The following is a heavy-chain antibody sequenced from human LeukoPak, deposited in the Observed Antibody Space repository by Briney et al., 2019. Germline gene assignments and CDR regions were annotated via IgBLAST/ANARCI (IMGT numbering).Heavy chain of an antibody. Sequence: SETLSLTCTVSGGSISSYYWSWIRQPPGKGLEWIGYIYYSWSTNYNPSLKSRVTISVDTSKSKFSLKLSSVTAADTAVYYCARDTYYYDSSGYYCAFDIWGQGTMVTVSS. J-gene: IGHJ3*02. D-gene: IGHD3-22*01. V-gene: IGHV4-59*01. CDR3: ARDTYYYDSSGYYCAFDI. CDR2: IYYSWST. CDR1: GGSISSYY.